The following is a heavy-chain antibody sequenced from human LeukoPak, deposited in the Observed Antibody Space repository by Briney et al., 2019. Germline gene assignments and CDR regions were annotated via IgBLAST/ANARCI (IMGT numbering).Heavy chain of an antibody. D-gene: IGHD2-15*01. Sequence: SSETLSLTCSVSGGSISSGNYYWSWIRQPAGKRLEWIGRIYISGRTNYNPSLKSRVTISVDTSKNQFSLKLSSVTAADTAVYYCASFRGGYSGSSYWGQGTLVTVSS. CDR3: ASFRGGYSGSSY. J-gene: IGHJ4*02. CDR2: IYISGRT. V-gene: IGHV4-61*02. CDR1: GGSISSGNYY.